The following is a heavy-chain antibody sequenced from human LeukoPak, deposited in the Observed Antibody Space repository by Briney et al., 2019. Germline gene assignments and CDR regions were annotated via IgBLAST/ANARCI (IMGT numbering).Heavy chain of an antibody. CDR2: IRSKANSYAT. CDR1: GFTFSGSA. Sequence: GGSLKLSCAASGFTFSGSAMHWVRQASGKGLEWVGRIRSKANSYATAYAASVKGRFTIFRDDSKNTAYLQMNSLKTEDTAVYYCTNYYDSSGYFPFDYWGQGTLVTVSS. CDR3: TNYYDSSGYFPFDY. J-gene: IGHJ4*02. V-gene: IGHV3-73*01. D-gene: IGHD3-22*01.